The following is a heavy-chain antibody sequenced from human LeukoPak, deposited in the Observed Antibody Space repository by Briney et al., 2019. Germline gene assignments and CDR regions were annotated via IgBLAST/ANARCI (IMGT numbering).Heavy chain of an antibody. CDR3: ARESGYCGGDCYTGYFQH. Sequence: GASVKVSCKASGGTFSSYAISWVRQAPGQGLEWMGGIIPIFGTANYAQKFQGRVTITADESTSTAYMELSSLRSEDTAVYYCARESGYCGGDCYTGYFQHWGQGTLVTVSS. CDR1: GGTFSSYA. D-gene: IGHD2-21*02. V-gene: IGHV1-69*13. CDR2: IIPIFGTA. J-gene: IGHJ1*01.